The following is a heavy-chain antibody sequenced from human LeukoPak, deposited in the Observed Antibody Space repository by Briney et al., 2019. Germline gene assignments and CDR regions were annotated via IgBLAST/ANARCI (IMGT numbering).Heavy chain of an antibody. Sequence: GGSLRLSLVASGFTFSNYGMSWVRQAPGKGLEWVSGISASGGDTYYADAVMGRFTISKDNSKSTLYLQMNSLRAEDTAVYYCAKVSLRWWGYVDYWGQGTLVTVPS. V-gene: IGHV3-23*01. D-gene: IGHD4-23*01. CDR2: ISASGGDT. CDR1: GFTFSNYG. J-gene: IGHJ4*02. CDR3: AKVSLRWWGYVDY.